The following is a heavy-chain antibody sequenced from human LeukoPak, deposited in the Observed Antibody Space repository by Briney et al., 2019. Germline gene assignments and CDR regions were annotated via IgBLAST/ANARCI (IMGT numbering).Heavy chain of an antibody. Sequence: SETLSLTCVVSGGFISSGGYYWGWSRHPPEKGLEWIVSGHHSGITYYNTSLKSRVTISVDKSKNHFSLELTSVTAADTAVYYCARNPPNYYDSSGRRCAFDVWGQGTMVTVSS. CDR2: GHHSGIT. CDR3: ARNPPNYYDSSGRRCAFDV. V-gene: IGHV4-39*02. CDR1: GGFISSGGYY. D-gene: IGHD3-22*01. J-gene: IGHJ3*01.